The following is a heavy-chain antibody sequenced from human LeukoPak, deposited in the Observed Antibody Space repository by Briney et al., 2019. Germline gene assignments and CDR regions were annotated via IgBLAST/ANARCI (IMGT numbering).Heavy chain of an antibody. V-gene: IGHV3-21*01. CDR3: ARVGEQLGFDY. CDR2: ISSRSSNI. CDR1: GFTLGGFS. D-gene: IGHD3-10*01. J-gene: IGHJ4*02. Sequence: PGGSLRLSCAASGFTLGGFSMNWVRQTPGKGLEWVSSISSRSSNISYADSMKGRFTISRDNAKNSLYLQMNSLRAEDTAVYYCARVGEQLGFDYWGQGTLVTVSS.